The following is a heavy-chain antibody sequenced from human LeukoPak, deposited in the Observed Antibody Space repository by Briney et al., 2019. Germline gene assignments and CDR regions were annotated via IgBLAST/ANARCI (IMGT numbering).Heavy chain of an antibody. CDR3: ATSTKVVRPDSWDS. Sequence: SETLSLTCTVSGGSITSSSYYWGWIRQPPGKGLQWIGSFYYSGSTNYNPSLKSRVTMTIDTSKREVSLKLTSVTAADTSIYFCATSTKVVRPDSWDSWGQGTLVSVSS. V-gene: IGHV4-39*07. CDR2: FYYSGST. J-gene: IGHJ4*02. D-gene: IGHD4-11*01. CDR1: GGSITSSSYY.